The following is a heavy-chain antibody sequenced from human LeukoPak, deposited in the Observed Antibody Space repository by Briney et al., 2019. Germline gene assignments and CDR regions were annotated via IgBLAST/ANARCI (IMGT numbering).Heavy chain of an antibody. J-gene: IGHJ4*02. CDR1: GYTFNTYG. D-gene: IGHD6-25*01. Sequence: ASVKVSCKASGYTFNTYGISWVRQAPGQGLEWMGWISTYNGDINYVQNLQGRVTMTTDTSTNTAYMELMSLRSDDTAVYYCLRDAQRPRLTPDYWGQGTLVTVSS. CDR3: LRDAQRPRLTPDY. V-gene: IGHV1-18*01. CDR2: ISTYNGDI.